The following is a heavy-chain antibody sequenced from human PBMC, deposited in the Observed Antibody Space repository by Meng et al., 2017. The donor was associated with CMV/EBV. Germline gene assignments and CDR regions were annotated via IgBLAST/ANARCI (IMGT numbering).Heavy chain of an antibody. CDR1: GGSFSGYY. CDR2: INHSGST. CDR3: ARVWDSGWDY. D-gene: IGHD3-22*01. V-gene: IGHV4-34*01. Sequence: QIHQWGAVLLKPSETLSLTCAVYGGSFSGYYWSWIRQPPGKGLEWIGEINHSGSTNYNPSLKSRVTISVDTSKNQFSLKLSSVTAADTAVYYCARVWDSGWDYWGQGTLVTVSS. J-gene: IGHJ4*02.